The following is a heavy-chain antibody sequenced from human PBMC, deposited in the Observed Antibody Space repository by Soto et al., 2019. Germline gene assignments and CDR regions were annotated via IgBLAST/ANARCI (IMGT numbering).Heavy chain of an antibody. Sequence: PGGSLRLSCTAAGFTFGDYNINWYRQAPGKGLEFVGFIRARADGGTTDYAAPVKGRFTISRDDSKNTLYLQMNSLKTEDTAVYYCTTEGGTMIGDDAFDIWGQGTMVTVSS. V-gene: IGHV3-15*01. CDR1: GFTFGDYN. J-gene: IGHJ3*02. CDR3: TTEGGTMIGDDAFDI. CDR2: IRARADGGTT. D-gene: IGHD3-22*01.